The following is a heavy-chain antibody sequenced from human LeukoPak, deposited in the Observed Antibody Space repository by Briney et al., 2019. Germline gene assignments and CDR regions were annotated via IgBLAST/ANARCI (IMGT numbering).Heavy chain of an antibody. Sequence: PSETLSLTCTVSGGSISSYYWSWIRQPPGKGLEWIGYIYYRGSTNYNPSPKSRVTISVDASKNQFSLRLSSVTAADTAVYYCARGGDYYASGTYYAFDPWGQGTLVTVSS. CDR2: IYYRGST. V-gene: IGHV4-59*01. D-gene: IGHD3-10*01. CDR3: ARGGDYYASGTYYAFDP. J-gene: IGHJ5*02. CDR1: GGSISSYY.